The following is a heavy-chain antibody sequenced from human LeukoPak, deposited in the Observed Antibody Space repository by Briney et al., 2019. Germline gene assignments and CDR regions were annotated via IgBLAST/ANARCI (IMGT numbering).Heavy chain of an antibody. CDR2: NNHSGST. D-gene: IGHD5-12*01. CDR3: AGRRPSGYDLGYFDY. J-gene: IGHJ4*02. CDR1: GGSFSGYY. V-gene: IGHV4-34*01. Sequence: SETLSLTCAVYGGSFSGYYWSWIRQPPGKGLEWIGENNHSGSTNYNPSLKSRVTISVDTSKNQFSLKLSSVTAADTAVYYCAGRRPSGYDLGYFDYWGQGTLVTVSS.